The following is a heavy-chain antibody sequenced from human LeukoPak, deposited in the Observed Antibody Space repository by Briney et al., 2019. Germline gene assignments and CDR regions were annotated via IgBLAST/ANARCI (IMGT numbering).Heavy chain of an antibody. D-gene: IGHD6-13*01. J-gene: IGHJ5*02. CDR1: GGSISSGSYY. V-gene: IGHV4-61*01. Sequence: SETLSLTCTVSGGSISSGSYYWSWIRQPPGKGLEWIGYIYYSGSTNYNPSLKSRVTISVDTSKNQFSLKLSSVTAADTAVYYCARDYTGYSSSWYWFDPWGQGTLVTVSS. CDR2: IYYSGST. CDR3: ARDYTGYSSSWYWFDP.